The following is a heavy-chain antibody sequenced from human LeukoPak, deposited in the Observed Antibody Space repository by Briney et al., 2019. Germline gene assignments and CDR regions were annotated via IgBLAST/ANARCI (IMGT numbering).Heavy chain of an antibody. CDR1: GYSISSGYY. V-gene: IGHV4-38-2*02. J-gene: IGHJ4*02. D-gene: IGHD3-10*01. CDR3: ARVGPEGFGELLLKLDY. CDR2: IYHSGTT. Sequence: PSETLSLTCTVSGYSISSGYYWGWIRQPPGKGLEWIGSIYHSGTTYYNPSLKSRVTISVDSSKNQVSLKMSSLTAADTAVYYCARVGPEGFGELLLKLDYWGQGTLVTVSS.